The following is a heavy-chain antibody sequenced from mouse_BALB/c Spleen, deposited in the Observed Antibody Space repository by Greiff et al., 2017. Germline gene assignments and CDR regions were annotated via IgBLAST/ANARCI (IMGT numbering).Heavy chain of an antibody. J-gene: IGHJ4*01. CDR1: GYSFTGYF. V-gene: IGHV1-20*02. D-gene: IGHD2-10*02. CDR3: ARSPYGNYEGYAMDY. CDR2: INPYNGDT. Sequence: EVQLVESGPELVKPGASVKISCKASGYSFTGYFMNWVMQSHGKSLEWIGRINPYNGDTFYNQKFKGKATLTVDKSSSTAHMELRSLASEDSAVYYCARSPYGNYEGYAMDYWGQGTSVTVSS.